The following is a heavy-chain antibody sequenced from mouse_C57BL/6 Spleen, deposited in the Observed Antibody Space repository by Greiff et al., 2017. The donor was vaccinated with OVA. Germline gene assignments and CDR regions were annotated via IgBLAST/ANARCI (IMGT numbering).Heavy chain of an antibody. CDR1: GYTFTSYW. D-gene: IGHD2-10*02. CDR3: ARLLVRYFDV. CDR2: IYPSDSET. J-gene: IGHJ1*03. Sequence: QVQLQQPGAELVRPGSSVKLSCKASGYTFTSYWMDWVKQRPGQGLEWIGNIYPSDSETHYNHKFKDKATLTVDKSSSTAYMQLSSLTSEDSAVYYCARLLVRYFDVWGTGTTVTVSS. V-gene: IGHV1-61*01.